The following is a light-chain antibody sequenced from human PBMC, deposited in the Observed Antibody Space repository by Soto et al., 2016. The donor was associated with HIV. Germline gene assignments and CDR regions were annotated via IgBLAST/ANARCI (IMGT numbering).Light chain of an antibody. Sequence: SYELTQPPSVSVSPGQTASITCSGDKLGNKYACWYQQKPGQSPVLVIFQDTKRPSGIPERFSGSISGNTATLTISGTQAMDEADYYCQAWDTNTGVFGGGTELTV. CDR1: KLGNKY. V-gene: IGLV3-1*01. CDR2: QDT. J-gene: IGLJ2*01. CDR3: QAWDTNTGV.